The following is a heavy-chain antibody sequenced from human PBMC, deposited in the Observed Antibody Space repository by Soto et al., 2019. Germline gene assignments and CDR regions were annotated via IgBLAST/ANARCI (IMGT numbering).Heavy chain of an antibody. J-gene: IGHJ6*02. D-gene: IGHD2-2*01. V-gene: IGHV2-70*12. CDR3: VRPGPRVLAPPCYFYDLDV. CDR1: GFSLSSGGVC. CDR2: IDWDGDE. Sequence: SRPTLVNPTQTLTLTCTFSGFSLSSGGVCVAWIRQTPGKALEWLARIDWDGDEYYNVYLRNRLTISKDTSKNQVVLTMTNMDPADTATYYCVRPGPRVLAPPCYFYDLDVWGQGTTVTVS.